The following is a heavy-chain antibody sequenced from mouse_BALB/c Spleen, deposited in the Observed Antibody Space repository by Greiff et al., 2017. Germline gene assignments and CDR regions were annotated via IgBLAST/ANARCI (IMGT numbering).Heavy chain of an antibody. J-gene: IGHJ3*01. Sequence: EVQVVESGPGLVKPSQSLSLTCSVTGYSITSGYYWNWIRQFPGNKLEWMGYISYDGSNNYNPSLKNRISITRDTSKNQFFLKLNSVTTEDTATYYCARGRKYGNYVAWFAYWGQGTLVTVSA. CDR3: ARGRKYGNYVAWFAY. V-gene: IGHV3-6*02. CDR2: ISYDGSN. D-gene: IGHD2-10*02. CDR1: GYSITSGYY.